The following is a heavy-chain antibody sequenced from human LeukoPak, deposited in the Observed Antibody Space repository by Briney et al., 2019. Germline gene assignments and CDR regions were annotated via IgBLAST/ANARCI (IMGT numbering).Heavy chain of an antibody. CDR3: ARDNYDSSTPYYFDY. V-gene: IGHV3-11*04. Sequence: LSLTCTVSGGSISSSSYYWGWIRQAPGKGLEWVSYISSSGDTIYYADSVKGRFTISRDNAKNSLYLQMNSLRAEDTAVYYCARDNYDSSTPYYFDYWGQGTLVTVSS. CDR2: ISSSGDTI. J-gene: IGHJ4*02. D-gene: IGHD3-22*01. CDR1: GGSISSSSYY.